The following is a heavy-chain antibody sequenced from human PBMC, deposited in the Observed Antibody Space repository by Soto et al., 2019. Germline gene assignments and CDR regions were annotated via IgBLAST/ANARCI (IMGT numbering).Heavy chain of an antibody. V-gene: IGHV3-23*01. D-gene: IGHD3-16*01. CDR2: ISDDGSRT. J-gene: IGHJ5*01. Sequence: EVQLLESGGGLVQPGGSLRLSCAASGFSFSTFEMSWVRQAPGSGLEWVSFISDDGSRTYYADAVKGRFTISRDNSKHTLYLQMNSLTAEDTAVYACVKGGWLDFWGQGTLVTVSS. CDR3: VKGGWLDF. CDR1: GFSFSTFE.